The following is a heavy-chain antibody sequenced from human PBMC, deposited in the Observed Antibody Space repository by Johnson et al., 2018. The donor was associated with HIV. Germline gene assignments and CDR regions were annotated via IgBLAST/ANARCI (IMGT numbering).Heavy chain of an antibody. V-gene: IGHV3-7*02. CDR2: IKQDGSEK. D-gene: IGHD3-10*01. J-gene: IGHJ3*01. CDR3: ARGGLLWFGHPAD. CDR1: GFTFSSYW. Sequence: VQLVESGGGLVQPGGSLRLSCAASGFTFSSYWMSWVRQAPGKWLEWVANIKQDGSEKYYVDSVKGRFTISRDNAKNSLYLQMNSLRAEDTAVYYCARGGLLWFGHPADWGQGTMVTVSS.